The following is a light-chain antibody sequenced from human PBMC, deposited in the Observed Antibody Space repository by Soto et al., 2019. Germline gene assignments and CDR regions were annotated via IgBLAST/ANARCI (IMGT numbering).Light chain of an antibody. Sequence: DIQLTQSPSLLSASIGDRVTITCRASHDISTFLAWYQQKPGKAPKLLIYEASTLQSGVPSRFSGSGSGTELTLTISGLLPEDFAAYNCQQLYTLPVTFSQGTRL. CDR3: QQLYTLPVT. J-gene: IGKJ5*01. CDR1: HDISTF. CDR2: EAS. V-gene: IGKV1-9*01.